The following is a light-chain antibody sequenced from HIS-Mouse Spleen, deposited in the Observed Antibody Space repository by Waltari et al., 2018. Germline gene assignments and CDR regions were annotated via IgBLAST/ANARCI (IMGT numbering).Light chain of an antibody. V-gene: IGLV1-40*01. CDR2: GDS. CDR1: SSNIGAGYD. J-gene: IGLJ3*02. Sequence: QSVLTQPPSVSGAPGQRVTISCTGSSSNIGAGYDVHWYQQLPGTAPKLLIYGDSSWPPGVPDRFSGSKSGTSAALAIPGPQAEEEADYYCQSYDSSLSGWVFGGGTKLTVL. CDR3: QSYDSSLSGWV.